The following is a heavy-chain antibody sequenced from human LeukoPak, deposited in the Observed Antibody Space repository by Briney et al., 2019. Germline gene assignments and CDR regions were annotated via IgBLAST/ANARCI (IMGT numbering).Heavy chain of an antibody. V-gene: IGHV7-4-1*02. D-gene: IGHD2-15*01. CDR3: ARVGCSGGSCYSVAFDY. CDR2: INTNTGNP. CDR1: GYTFTSYA. J-gene: IGHJ4*02. Sequence: ASVKVSCKASGYTFTSYAMNWVRQAPGQGLEWMGWINTNTGNPTYAQGFTGRFVFSLDTSVSTAYLQISSLKAEDTAVYYCARVGCSGGSCYSVAFDYWGQGALVTVSS.